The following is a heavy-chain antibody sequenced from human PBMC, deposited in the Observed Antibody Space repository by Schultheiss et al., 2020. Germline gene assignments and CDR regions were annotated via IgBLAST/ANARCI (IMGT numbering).Heavy chain of an antibody. CDR3: ASLELTMVQGVQGGY. D-gene: IGHD3-10*01. CDR1: GYTFTGYY. V-gene: IGHV1-2*06. Sequence: ASVKVSCKASGYTFTGYYMHWVRQAPGQGLEWMGRINPNSGGTNYAQKFQGRVTMTRDTSISTAYMELSRLRSDDTAVYYCASLELTMVQGVQGGYWGQGTLVTVSS. J-gene: IGHJ4*02. CDR2: INPNSGGT.